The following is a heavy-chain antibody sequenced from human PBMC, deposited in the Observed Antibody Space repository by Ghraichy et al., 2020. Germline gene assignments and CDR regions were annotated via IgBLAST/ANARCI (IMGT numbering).Heavy chain of an antibody. Sequence: GESLNISCAASGFTFSSYGMHWVRQAPGKGLEWVAVIWYDGSNKYYADSVKGRFTISRDNSKNTLYLQMNSLRAEDTAVYYCARGGSSWHRDAFDIWGQGTMVTVSS. D-gene: IGHD6-13*01. V-gene: IGHV3-33*01. CDR2: IWYDGSNK. CDR1: GFTFSSYG. J-gene: IGHJ3*02. CDR3: ARGGSSWHRDAFDI.